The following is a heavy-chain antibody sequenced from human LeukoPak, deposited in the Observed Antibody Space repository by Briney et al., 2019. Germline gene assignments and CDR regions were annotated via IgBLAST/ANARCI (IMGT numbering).Heavy chain of an antibody. CDR3: AKDRITQGYSYGSHYYYGMDV. Sequence: PGGSLRLSCAASGFTFSSYSMNWVRQAPGKGLEWVSSISSSSSYIYYADSVKGRFTISRDNAKNSLYLQMNSLRAEDTAVYYCAKDRITQGYSYGSHYYYGMDVWGQGTTVTVSS. CDR2: ISSSSSYI. V-gene: IGHV3-21*04. J-gene: IGHJ6*02. D-gene: IGHD5-18*01. CDR1: GFTFSSYS.